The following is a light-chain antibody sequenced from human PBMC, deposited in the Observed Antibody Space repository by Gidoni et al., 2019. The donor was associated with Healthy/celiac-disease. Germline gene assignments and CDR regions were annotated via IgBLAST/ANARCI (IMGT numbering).Light chain of an antibody. CDR2: DVS. CDR1: ISDVGGYNY. CDR3: SSYTSSSTVV. J-gene: IGLJ2*01. V-gene: IGLV2-14*01. Sequence: QSALTQPASGSGSPGQSITISCTGTISDVGGYNYVSWYQQHPGKAPKLMIYDVSNRPSGVSNRFSGSKSGNTASLTISGLQAEDEADYYCSSYTSSSTVVFGGGTKLTVL.